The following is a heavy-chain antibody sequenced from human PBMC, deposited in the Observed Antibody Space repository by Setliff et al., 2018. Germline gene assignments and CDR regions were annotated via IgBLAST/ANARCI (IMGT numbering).Heavy chain of an antibody. CDR2: IYIGGSA. CDR3: AREQWLDPPGYYYMDV. CDR1: GGSISSYY. V-gene: IGHV4-4*07. D-gene: IGHD6-19*01. J-gene: IGHJ6*03. Sequence: WETLSLTCTVSGGSISSYYWSWIRQPAGKGLEWIGHIYIGGSANYNPSLKSRVTMSIDTSKNQFSLKLNSVTAADMAVYYCAREQWLDPPGYYYMDVWAKGTTVTVSS.